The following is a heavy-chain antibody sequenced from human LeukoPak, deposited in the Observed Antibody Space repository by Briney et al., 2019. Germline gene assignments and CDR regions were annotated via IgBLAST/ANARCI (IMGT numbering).Heavy chain of an antibody. D-gene: IGHD6-19*01. CDR3: ARESAVAGNAEMFDY. CDR1: GGSFSGYY. J-gene: IGHJ4*02. CDR2: INHSGST. V-gene: IGHV4-34*01. Sequence: SETLSLTCAVYGGSFSGYYWSWIRQPPGKGLEWIGEINHSGSTNYNPSLKSRVTISVDTSKNQLSLKLSSVTAADTAVYYCARESAVAGNAEMFDYWGQGTLVTVSS.